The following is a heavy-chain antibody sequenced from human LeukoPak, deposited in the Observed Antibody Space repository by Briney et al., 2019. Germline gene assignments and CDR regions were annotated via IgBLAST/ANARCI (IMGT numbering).Heavy chain of an antibody. V-gene: IGHV3-48*01. CDR1: GFTFSGSA. J-gene: IGHJ4*02. Sequence: PGGSLRLSCAASGFTFSGSAMHWVRQASGKGLEWLSDITSGGSSVYYADSVKGRFTISRDNAKNSLFLQMDTLRVEDTAVYYCARGGKTYGDSFDYWGQGTLVTVSS. CDR3: ARGGKTYGDSFDY. CDR2: ITSGGSSV. D-gene: IGHD4-17*01.